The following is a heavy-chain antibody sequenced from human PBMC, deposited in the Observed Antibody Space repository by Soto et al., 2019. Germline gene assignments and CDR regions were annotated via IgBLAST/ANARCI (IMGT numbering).Heavy chain of an antibody. D-gene: IGHD3-3*01. CDR3: ARGPILRFLEWFDYYGMAV. CDR2: IIRIFGTA. Sequence: QVQLVQSGAEVKKPGSSVKVSCKASGGTFSSYAISWVRQAPGQGLEWMGGIIRIFGTANYAQQFQGRVTILADEATSTASMELSSLCSADTAVYSSARGPILRFLEWFDYYGMAVWGQGTTVIVSS. CDR1: GGTFSSYA. J-gene: IGHJ6*02. V-gene: IGHV1-69*12.